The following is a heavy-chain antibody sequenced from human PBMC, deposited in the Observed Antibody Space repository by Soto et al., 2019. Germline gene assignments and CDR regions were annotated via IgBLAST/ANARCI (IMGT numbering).Heavy chain of an antibody. CDR3: AYRKSNRGGFPFDS. Sequence: QITLKESGPTLVKPTQTLTLTCSFSGFSLSTSGVGVGWIRQPPGKALEWLALNDWGDNKWYSPSLKSTLTITQDTSKNQVVLTMTNMDPVDTATYYCAYRKSNRGGFPFDSWSQGTLVTVSS. CDR2: NDWGDNK. D-gene: IGHD3-10*01. V-gene: IGHV2-5*02. CDR1: GFSLSTSGVG. J-gene: IGHJ4*02.